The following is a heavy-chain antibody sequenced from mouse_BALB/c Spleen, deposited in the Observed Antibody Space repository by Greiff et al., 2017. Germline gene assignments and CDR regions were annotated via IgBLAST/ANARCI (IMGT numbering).Heavy chain of an antibody. CDR3: AELDGNYAMDY. CDR1: GYTFSSYW. CDR2: ILPGSGST. D-gene: IGHD2-1*01. V-gene: IGHV1-9*01. Sequence: VKLMESGAELMKPGASVKISCKATGYTFSSYWIEWVKQRPGHGLEWIGEILPGSGSTNYNEKFKGKATFTADTSSNTAYMQLSSLTSEDSAVYYCAELDGNYAMDYWGQGTSVTVSS. J-gene: IGHJ4*01.